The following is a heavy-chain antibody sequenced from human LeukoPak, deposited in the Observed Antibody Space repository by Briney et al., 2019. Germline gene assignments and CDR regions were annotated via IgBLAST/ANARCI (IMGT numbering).Heavy chain of an antibody. D-gene: IGHD6-13*01. CDR1: GGSFSGYY. CDR3: ARESAAGTLDY. V-gene: IGHV4-34*01. Sequence: SETLSLTCAVYGGSFSGYYWSWIRQPPGRGLEWIGEINHSGSTNYNPSLKSRVTISVDTSKNQFSLKLSSVTAADTAVYYCARESAAGTLDYWGQGTLVTVSS. CDR2: INHSGST. J-gene: IGHJ4*02.